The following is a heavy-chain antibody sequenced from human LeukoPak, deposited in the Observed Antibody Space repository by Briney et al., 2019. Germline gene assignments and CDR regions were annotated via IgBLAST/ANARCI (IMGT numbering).Heavy chain of an antibody. V-gene: IGHV3-23*01. Sequence: GGSLTLSCAASGFSFSSYAMSWVRQAPGKGLEWVSAISVSGGSTYYEDSVKGRFTISRDNSKNTLYLQMNSLRGEDTAVYYCANPLPYDCSGRSCYSVAVAGTGFDYWGQGTLVTVSS. D-gene: IGHD2-15*01. J-gene: IGHJ4*02. CDR3: ANPLPYDCSGRSCYSVAVAGTGFDY. CDR1: GFSFSSYA. CDR2: ISVSGGST.